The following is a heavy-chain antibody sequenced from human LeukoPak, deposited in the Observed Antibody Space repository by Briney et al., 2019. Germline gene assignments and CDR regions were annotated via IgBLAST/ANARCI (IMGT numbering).Heavy chain of an antibody. J-gene: IGHJ6*03. CDR2: INPNSGGT. CDR3: ARDAVSRDGYNEAYYYYYYMDV. CDR1: GYTFTGYY. V-gene: IGHV1-2*02. Sequence: EASVKVSCKASGYTFTGYYMHWVRQAPGQGLEWMGWINPNSGGTNYAQKFQGRVTMTRDTSTSTAYMELSRLTSDDTAVYYCARDAVSRDGYNEAYYYYYYMDVWGKGTTVTVSS. D-gene: IGHD5-24*01.